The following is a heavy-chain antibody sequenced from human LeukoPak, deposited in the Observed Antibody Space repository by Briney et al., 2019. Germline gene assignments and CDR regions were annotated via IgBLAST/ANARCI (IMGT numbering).Heavy chain of an antibody. Sequence: PSETLSLTCTVSGGSISSSSHYWGWIRQPPGKGLEWIGSIYYSGSTYYNPSLKSRVTISIDTSKNQFSLKLSSVTAADTAVYYCARSFTVTRSPFDYWGQGTLVTVSS. D-gene: IGHD4-17*01. J-gene: IGHJ4*02. CDR2: IYYSGST. CDR3: ARSFTVTRSPFDY. V-gene: IGHV4-39*07. CDR1: GGSISSSSHY.